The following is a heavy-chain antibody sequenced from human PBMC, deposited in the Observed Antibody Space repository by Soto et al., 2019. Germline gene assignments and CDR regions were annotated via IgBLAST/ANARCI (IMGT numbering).Heavy chain of an antibody. D-gene: IGHD6-13*01. V-gene: IGHV1-18*01. CDR1: GYTFTSYG. J-gene: IGHJ6*02. CDR3: ARVRIEAAGTRSYYYYGMDV. Sequence: GASVEVSCKASGYTFTSYGISWVRQAPGQGLEWMGWISAYNGNTNYAQKLQGRVTMTTDTSTSTAYMELRSLRSDDTAVYYCARVRIEAAGTRSYYYYGMDVWGQGTTVTVSS. CDR2: ISAYNGNT.